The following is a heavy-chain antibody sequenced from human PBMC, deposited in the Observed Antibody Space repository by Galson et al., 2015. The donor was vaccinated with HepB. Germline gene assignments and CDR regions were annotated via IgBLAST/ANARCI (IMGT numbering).Heavy chain of an antibody. J-gene: IGHJ4*02. CDR3: ARDARRGGDNYESSGFFLYYFDF. CDR1: GFTFNNYN. D-gene: IGHD3-22*01. Sequence: SLRLSCAASGFTFNNYNMNWVRQAPGKGLEWVSYISSSGDTIFYSDSVKGRFTISRDNAKNSQFLQVNSLRAEDTAVYYCARDARRGGDNYESSGFFLYYFDFWGQGTVVTVSS. V-gene: IGHV3-48*01. CDR2: ISSSGDTI.